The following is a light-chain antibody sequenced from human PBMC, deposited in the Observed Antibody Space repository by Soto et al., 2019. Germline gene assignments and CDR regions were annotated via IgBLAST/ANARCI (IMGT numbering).Light chain of an antibody. CDR3: QQSYSTPNT. CDR1: QSISSY. V-gene: IGKV1-39*01. Sequence: DIQMTQSQSSLSASVGDRVTITCRASQSISSYLNWYQQKPGKAPKLLIYAASSLQSGVPSRFSGSGSGTDCTLTISRLQPEDFATYYWQQSYSTPNTFGQGTKLEIK. J-gene: IGKJ2*01. CDR2: AAS.